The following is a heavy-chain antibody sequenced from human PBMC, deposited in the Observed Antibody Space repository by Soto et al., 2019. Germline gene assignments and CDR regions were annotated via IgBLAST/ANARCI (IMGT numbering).Heavy chain of an antibody. D-gene: IGHD2-21*02. Sequence: QVRLQESGPGLVKPSETLSLTCTVSGGSISSYYWSWIRQPPGKGLEWIGYLYNTGSTIYNPSLNSRVTISVDTSKNQFSLKMNSVTAADTAVYYCARDLWGYCGGDCYPLDVWGQGTTVTVSS. CDR3: ARDLWGYCGGDCYPLDV. V-gene: IGHV4-59*01. J-gene: IGHJ6*02. CDR2: LYNTGST. CDR1: GGSISSYY.